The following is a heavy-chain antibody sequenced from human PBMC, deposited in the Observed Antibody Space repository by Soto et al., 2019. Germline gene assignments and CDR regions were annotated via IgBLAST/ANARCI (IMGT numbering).Heavy chain of an antibody. J-gene: IGHJ6*03. CDR3: AKDLKPIFGVVTSYYYYYYMDV. CDR1: GFTFSSYG. D-gene: IGHD3-3*01. CDR2: ISYDGSNK. Sequence: GGSLRLSCAASGFTFSSYGMHWVRQAPGKGLEWVAVISYDGSNKYYADSVKGRFTISRDNSKNTLYLQMNSLRAEDTAVYYCAKDLKPIFGVVTSYYYYYYMDVWGKGTTVTVSS. V-gene: IGHV3-30*18.